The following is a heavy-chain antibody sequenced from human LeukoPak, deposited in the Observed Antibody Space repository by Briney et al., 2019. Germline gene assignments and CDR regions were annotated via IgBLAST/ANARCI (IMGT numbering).Heavy chain of an antibody. Sequence: GGSLRLSCAASGFTFDDYAMHWVRQAPGKGLEWVSLISWDGGSTYYADSVKGRFTISRDNSKNSLYLQMNSLRAEDTALYYCAKGSGLYYYYYMDVWGQGTMVTVSS. V-gene: IGHV3-43D*03. CDR2: ISWDGGST. CDR1: GFTFDDYA. D-gene: IGHD3-22*01. J-gene: IGHJ6*03. CDR3: AKGSGLYYYYYMDV.